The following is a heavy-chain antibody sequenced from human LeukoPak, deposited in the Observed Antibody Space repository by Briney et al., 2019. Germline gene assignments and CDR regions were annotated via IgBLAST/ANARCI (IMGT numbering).Heavy chain of an antibody. CDR2: ISSSGTTI. J-gene: IGHJ5*02. D-gene: IGHD6-19*01. CDR1: GFTFTSYE. Sequence: GGSLRLSCAASGFTFTSYEMHWVRQAPGKGLEWVSYISSSGTTIYYADSVKGRFTISRDNAKNSLHLQMNILRAEDTAVYYCARGKTTNGWSWGQGTLVTVSS. V-gene: IGHV3-48*03. CDR3: ARGKTTNGWS.